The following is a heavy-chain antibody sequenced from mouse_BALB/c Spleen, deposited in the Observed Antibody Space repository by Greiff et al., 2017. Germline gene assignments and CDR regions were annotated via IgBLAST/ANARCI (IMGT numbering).Heavy chain of an antibody. CDR1: GFTFSSYW. CDR2: IRLKSDNYAT. Sequence: EVKLVESGGGLVQPGGSMKLSCVASGFTFSSYWMSWVRQSPEKGLEWVAEIRLKSDNYATHYAESVKGKFTISRDDSKSRLYLQMNSLRAEDTGIYYCLRLPFDYWGQGTTLTVSS. CDR3: LRLPFDY. J-gene: IGHJ2*01. V-gene: IGHV6-6*02. D-gene: IGHD1-2*01.